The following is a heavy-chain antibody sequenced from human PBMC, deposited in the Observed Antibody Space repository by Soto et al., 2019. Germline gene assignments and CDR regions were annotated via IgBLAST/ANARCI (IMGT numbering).Heavy chain of an antibody. CDR2: IWNDGNGY. CDR1: GFNFNNYG. V-gene: IGHV3-33*01. Sequence: QVQLVESGGGVVQPGRSLRLSCAASGFNFNNYGMHWGRQAPGKGLEWVAVIWNDGNGYYYANSVKGRFTIYRDNSKTTLYLQMSSLRAEDTAVYYCARRQISPPTRGAASARGGMDVWGTGTTVTVSS. D-gene: IGHD6-13*01. J-gene: IGHJ6*04. CDR3: ARRQISPPTRGAASARGGMDV.